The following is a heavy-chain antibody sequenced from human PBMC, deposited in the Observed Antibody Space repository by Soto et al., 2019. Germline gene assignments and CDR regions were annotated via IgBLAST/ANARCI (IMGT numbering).Heavy chain of an antibody. V-gene: IGHV3-33*01. Sequence: QVQLVESGGGVVQPGRSLRLSCAASGFTFSSYGMHWVRQAPGKGLEWVAVIWYDGSNKYYADSVKGRFTISRDKSKNTLYLQMNSLRAEDTAVYYCARGGGVLRSDYYYGMDVWGQGTTVTVSS. J-gene: IGHJ6*02. CDR1: GFTFSSYG. CDR2: IWYDGSNK. D-gene: IGHD4-17*01. CDR3: ARGGGVLRSDYYYGMDV.